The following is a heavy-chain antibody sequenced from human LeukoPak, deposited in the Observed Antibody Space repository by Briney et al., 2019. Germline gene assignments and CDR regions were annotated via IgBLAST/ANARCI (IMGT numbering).Heavy chain of an antibody. CDR2: IDSSGSYI. CDR1: GFTFSSYS. Sequence: YPGGSLRLSCAASGFTFSSYSMNWVRQAPGKGLEWVSSIDSSGSYIYYADSLKGRFTISRDSAKNSLYLQVNSLRAEETAVYYCARASSRAFDYWGQGTLVTVSS. J-gene: IGHJ4*02. V-gene: IGHV3-21*06. CDR3: ARASSRAFDY.